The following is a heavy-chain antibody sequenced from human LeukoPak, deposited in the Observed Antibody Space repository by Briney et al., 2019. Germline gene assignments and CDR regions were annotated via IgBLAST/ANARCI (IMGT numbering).Heavy chain of an antibody. Sequence: PSETLSLTCTVSGGSISSSSYYWGWIRQPPGKGLEWIGEINHSGSTNYNPSLKSRVTISVDTSKNQFSLKLSSVTAADTAVYYCARLRFEPAAVVNWFDPWGQGTLVTVSS. J-gene: IGHJ5*02. D-gene: IGHD2-2*01. V-gene: IGHV4-39*01. CDR2: INHSGST. CDR1: GGSISSSSYY. CDR3: ARLRFEPAAVVNWFDP.